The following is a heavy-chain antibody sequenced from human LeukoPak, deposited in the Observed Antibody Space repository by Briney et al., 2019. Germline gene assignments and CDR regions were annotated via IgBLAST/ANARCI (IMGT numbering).Heavy chain of an antibody. D-gene: IGHD2-2*01. Sequence: SQTLSLTCVISGDSVSTNSASWSWTRQSPSRGLECLGRTYYRSKWYSEYGVAVGTRITINADTCKNQFSLQLNSVTPEDTAVYYCARDVVATAGYALGYWGQGTLVTASS. J-gene: IGHJ4*02. CDR1: GDSVSTNSAS. CDR2: TYYRSKWYS. V-gene: IGHV6-1*01. CDR3: ARDVVATAGYALGY.